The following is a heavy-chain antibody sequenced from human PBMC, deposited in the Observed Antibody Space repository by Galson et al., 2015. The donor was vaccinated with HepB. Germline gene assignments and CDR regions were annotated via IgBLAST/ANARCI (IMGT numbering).Heavy chain of an antibody. V-gene: IGHV3-33*01. CDR2: IWYDGSNK. D-gene: IGHD2-21*02. CDR1: GFTFSSYG. Sequence: SLRLSCAASGFTFSSYGMHWVRQAPGKGLEWVAVIWYDGSNKYYADSVKGRFTISRDNSKNTLYLQMNSLRAEDTAVYYCARDEAAYCGGDCYSALDYWGQGTLVTVSS. J-gene: IGHJ4*02. CDR3: ARDEAAYCGGDCYSALDY.